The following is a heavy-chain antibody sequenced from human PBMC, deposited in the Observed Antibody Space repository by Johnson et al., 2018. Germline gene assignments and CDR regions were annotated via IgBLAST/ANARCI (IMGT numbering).Heavy chain of an antibody. J-gene: IGHJ3*02. D-gene: IGHD3-10*01. V-gene: IGHV3-48*01. CDR2: ISSSSSPI. Sequence: VQLGEAGGGLVQPGGSLRLSCEASGFTFSSYSMNWVRQAPGKGLEWVSSISSSSSPIYSADSVKGRFTISRDNAKNSLYLQMNSLRAEDTAGYYCASTPSLFGDDAFDIWGQGTMVTVSS. CDR3: ASTPSLFGDDAFDI. CDR1: GFTFSSYS.